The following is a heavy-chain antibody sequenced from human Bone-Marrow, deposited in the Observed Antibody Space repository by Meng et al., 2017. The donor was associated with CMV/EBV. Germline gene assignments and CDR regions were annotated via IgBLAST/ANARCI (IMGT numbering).Heavy chain of an antibody. D-gene: IGHD3-10*01. CDR2: ISYDGSNK. V-gene: IGHV3-30*19. CDR1: GFTFSSYG. CDR3: ARDPGYFDY. J-gene: IGHJ4*02. Sequence: GESLKISCAASGFTFSSYGMHWVRQAPGKGLEWVAVISYDGSNKYYADSVKGRFTISRDNSKNTLYLQMNSLRAEDTAVYYCARDPGYFDYWGQGTLVTVSS.